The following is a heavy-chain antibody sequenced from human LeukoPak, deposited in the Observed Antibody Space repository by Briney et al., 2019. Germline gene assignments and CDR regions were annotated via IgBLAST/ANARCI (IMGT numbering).Heavy chain of an antibody. CDR2: ISYDGSNK. J-gene: IGHJ2*01. D-gene: IGHD1-14*01. CDR3: VRRGTNLYFDF. CDR1: GFTFSSYG. V-gene: IGHV3-30*03. Sequence: PGGSLRLSCAASGFTFSSYGMHWVRQAPGKGLEWVAVISYDGSNKYYADSVKGRFTISRDNSKNTLFLQMNSLRAEDTALYYCVRRGTNLYFDFWGRGTLVTVSS.